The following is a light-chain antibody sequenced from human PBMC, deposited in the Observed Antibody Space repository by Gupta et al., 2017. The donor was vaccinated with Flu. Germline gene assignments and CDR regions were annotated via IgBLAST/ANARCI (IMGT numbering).Light chain of an antibody. Sequence: EIVLTQSPATLSLSPGERATLSCKASQGVYSYLAWYQQKPGQAPRLLIYDASNRATGIPAGFSGSGSGTDFTLTISSLEPEDFAVYYCQQRSNWPPFTFGPGTKVDMK. J-gene: IGKJ3*01. V-gene: IGKV3-11*01. CDR2: DAS. CDR1: QGVYSY. CDR3: QQRSNWPPFT.